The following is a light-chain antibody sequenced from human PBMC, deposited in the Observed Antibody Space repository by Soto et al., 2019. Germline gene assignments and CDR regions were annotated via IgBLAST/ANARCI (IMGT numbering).Light chain of an antibody. Sequence: QSVLTQPASVSGAPGQSITISCTGTSNDVGGYKYVSWYQQRPGTAPKLIMFEVNNRPSGVSDHFSGSRSANTASLTISGLQAQDEADYYCSSYSSNNILSYVFGTGTKVTVL. CDR2: EVN. J-gene: IGLJ1*01. CDR3: SSYSSNNILSYV. CDR1: SNDVGGYKY. V-gene: IGLV2-14*03.